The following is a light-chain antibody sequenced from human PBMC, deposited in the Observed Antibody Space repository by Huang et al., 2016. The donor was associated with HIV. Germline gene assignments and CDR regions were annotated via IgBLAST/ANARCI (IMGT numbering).Light chain of an antibody. CDR3: QQRVNGLT. V-gene: IGKV3-11*01. CDR2: DAS. CDR1: QNINTH. J-gene: IGKJ4*01. Sequence: EIVLTQSPATLSFFPGQRVSLSCRASQNINTHLAWYQQRPGQPPRLLIYDASRRVPGVAARFSGSGSGTDFTLTISILESEDFATYYCQQRVNGLTFGGGTKV.